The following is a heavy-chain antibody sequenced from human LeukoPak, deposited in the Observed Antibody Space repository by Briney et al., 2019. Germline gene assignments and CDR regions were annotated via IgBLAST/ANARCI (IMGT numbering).Heavy chain of an antibody. V-gene: IGHV1-69*04. CDR2: IIPILGIA. CDR3: ARDRGGIGDAFDI. D-gene: IGHD3-16*01. J-gene: IGHJ3*02. Sequence: GASVKVSCKASGGTFSSYTISWVRQAPGQGLEWMGRIIPILGIANYAQKFQGRVTITADKSTSTAHMELSSLRSEDTAVYYCARDRGGIGDAFDIWGQGTMVTVSS. CDR1: GGTFSSYT.